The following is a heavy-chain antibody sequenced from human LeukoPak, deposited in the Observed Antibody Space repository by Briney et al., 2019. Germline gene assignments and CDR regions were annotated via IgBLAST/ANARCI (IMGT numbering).Heavy chain of an antibody. V-gene: IGHV4-38-2*01. CDR3: ARGITIFGVATIYYFDY. D-gene: IGHD3-3*01. J-gene: IGHJ4*02. CDR1: GYSISRGYY. Sequence: KSLETLSLTCAVSGYSISRGYYWGWIRQPPGQGLEWIGNIYHSGITSYNPSLKSRVTISVDTSKNQLSLKLTSVTAADTAVYYCARGITIFGVATIYYFDYWGQGSLVTVSS. CDR2: IYHSGIT.